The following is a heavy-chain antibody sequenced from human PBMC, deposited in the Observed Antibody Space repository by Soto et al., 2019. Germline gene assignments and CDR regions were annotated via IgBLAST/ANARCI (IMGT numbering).Heavy chain of an antibody. D-gene: IGHD3-3*01. CDR2: INSRGSTV. CDR1: GFTFRSYS. Sequence: EVQLVESGGGLKQPGGSLRLSCAASGFTFRSYSMNWVRQAPGKGLEWVSYINSRGSTVYYADSVRGRFTVSRDNAKNSMYLQLNNLRPEDTAVYYCARDFETRFLEYLYAFDIWGQGTVVTVSS. CDR3: ARDFETRFLEYLYAFDI. V-gene: IGHV3-48*04. J-gene: IGHJ3*02.